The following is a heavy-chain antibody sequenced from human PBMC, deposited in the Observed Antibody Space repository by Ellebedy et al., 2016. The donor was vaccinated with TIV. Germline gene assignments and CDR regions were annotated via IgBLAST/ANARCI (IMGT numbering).Heavy chain of an antibody. CDR3: TTWDV. CDR1: GFTFNSFG. J-gene: IGHJ6*02. V-gene: IGHV3-33*01. CDR2: IWYDGSKK. Sequence: GGSLRLSCAASGFTFNSFGMQWVRQAPGKGLEWVAVIWYDGSKKYYADSVKGRFTISRDNSKNTLYLQMNSLRGEDTAVYYCTTWDVWGQGTTVTVSS. D-gene: IGHD1-14*01.